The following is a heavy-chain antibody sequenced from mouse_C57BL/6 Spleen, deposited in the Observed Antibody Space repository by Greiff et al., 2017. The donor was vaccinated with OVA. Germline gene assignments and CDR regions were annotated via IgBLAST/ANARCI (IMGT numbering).Heavy chain of an antibody. CDR3: ARPGGNYYFDY. J-gene: IGHJ2*01. Sequence: EVKLVDSGGGLVQPGGSLKLSCAASGFTFSDYYMYWVRQTPEKRLEWVAYISNGGGSTYYPDTVKGRFTISRDNAKNTLYLQMSRLKSEDTAMYYCARPGGNYYFDYWGQGTTLTVSS. D-gene: IGHD2-1*01. V-gene: IGHV5-12*01. CDR1: GFTFSDYY. CDR2: ISNGGGST.